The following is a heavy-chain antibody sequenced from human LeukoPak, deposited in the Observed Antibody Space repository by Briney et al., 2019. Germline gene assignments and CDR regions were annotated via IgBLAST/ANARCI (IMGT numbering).Heavy chain of an antibody. CDR1: GGSISSGGYY. J-gene: IGHJ4*02. D-gene: IGHD3-16*01. V-gene: IGHV4-30-2*02. CDR3: ARRGEFSEFDY. Sequence: SETLSLTCTASGGSISSGGYYWSWIRQPPGKGLEWIGYIYHSGSTYYNPSLKSRVTISVDTSKKQFSLKVSSVTAADTAVYYCARRGEFSEFDYWGQGTLVTVSS. CDR2: IYHSGST.